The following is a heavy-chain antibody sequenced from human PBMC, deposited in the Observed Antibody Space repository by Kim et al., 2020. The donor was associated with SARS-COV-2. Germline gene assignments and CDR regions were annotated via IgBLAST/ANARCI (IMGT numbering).Heavy chain of an antibody. CDR2: IIPIFGTA. J-gene: IGHJ6*02. CDR3: ASPYYYDSSGYSQAPYYGMDV. CDR1: GGTFSSYA. Sequence: SVKVSCKASGGTFSSYAISWVRQAPGQGLEWMGGIIPIFGTANYAQKFQSRVTITADESTSTAYMELSSLRSEDTAVYYCASPYYYDSSGYSQAPYYGMDVWGQGTTVTVSS. V-gene: IGHV1-69*13. D-gene: IGHD3-22*01.